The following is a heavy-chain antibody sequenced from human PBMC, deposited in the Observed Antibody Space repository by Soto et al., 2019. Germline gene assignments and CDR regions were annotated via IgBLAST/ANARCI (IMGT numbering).Heavy chain of an antibody. D-gene: IGHD6-13*01. J-gene: IGHJ5*02. Sequence: SETLSLTCSVAAGSISSYYWSWIRQPAGKGLEWIGRIYSSGSTKYNPSLKSRVIMSVDTSKNQFSLKLYSVTAADTAVYYCARTLEAAGTENWFDPWGQGTLATVSS. V-gene: IGHV4-4*07. CDR3: ARTLEAAGTENWFDP. CDR2: IYSSGST. CDR1: AGSISSYY.